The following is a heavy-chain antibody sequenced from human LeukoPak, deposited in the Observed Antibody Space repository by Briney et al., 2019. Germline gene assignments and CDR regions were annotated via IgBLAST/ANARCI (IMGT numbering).Heavy chain of an antibody. Sequence: GGSLRLSCAASGFTFSSYSMNWDRQAPGKGLEWVSSISSSSSYIYYADSVKGRFTISRDNAKNSLYLQMNSLRAEDTAVYYCARVGTTVTTNDYWGQGTLVTVSS. J-gene: IGHJ4*02. CDR1: GFTFSSYS. CDR3: ARVGTTVTTNDY. V-gene: IGHV3-21*01. D-gene: IGHD4-17*01. CDR2: ISSSSSYI.